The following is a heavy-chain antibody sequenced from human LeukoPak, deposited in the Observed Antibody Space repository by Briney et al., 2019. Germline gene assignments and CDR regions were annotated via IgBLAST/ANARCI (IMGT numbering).Heavy chain of an antibody. J-gene: IGHJ5*02. CDR2: LKSRWSS. D-gene: IGHD5-12*01. Sequence: PSHTLSLICAVSGRLLSSYYWSWVTQPPGKGLEGSGYLKSRWSSNYNPCLNDRVTISMDRAKNQFSLRLNAVTAADTAVYYCARDGTVATNWFDTWGAGNLLTVSS. CDR1: GRLLSSYY. V-gene: IGHV4-59*13. CDR3: ARDGTVATNWFDT.